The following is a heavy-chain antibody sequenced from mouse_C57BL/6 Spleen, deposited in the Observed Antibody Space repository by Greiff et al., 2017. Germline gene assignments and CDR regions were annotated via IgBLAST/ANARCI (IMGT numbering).Heavy chain of an antibody. CDR2: IHPNSGST. CDR3: ARDYGSSYSPWFAY. Sequence: QVQLQQPGAELVKPGASVKLSCKASGYTFTSYWMHWVKPRPGQGLEWISMIHPNSGSTNYNEKFKSKATLTVDKSSSTAYMQLSSLTSEDSAVYYCARDYGSSYSPWFAYWGQGTLVTVSA. J-gene: IGHJ3*01. D-gene: IGHD1-1*01. V-gene: IGHV1-64*01. CDR1: GYTFTSYW.